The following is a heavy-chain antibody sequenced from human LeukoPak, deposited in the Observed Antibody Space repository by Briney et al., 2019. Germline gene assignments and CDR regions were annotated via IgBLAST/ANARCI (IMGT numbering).Heavy chain of an antibody. Sequence: ASVKVSCKASGYTFTSYGISRVRQAPGQGLEWMGWISAYNGNTNYAQKLQGRATMTTDTSTSTAYMELRSLRSDDTAVYYCARDEGYCSGGSCYHPYYFDYWGQGTLVTVSS. CDR1: GYTFTSYG. J-gene: IGHJ4*02. CDR3: ARDEGYCSGGSCYHPYYFDY. CDR2: ISAYNGNT. D-gene: IGHD2-15*01. V-gene: IGHV1-18*01.